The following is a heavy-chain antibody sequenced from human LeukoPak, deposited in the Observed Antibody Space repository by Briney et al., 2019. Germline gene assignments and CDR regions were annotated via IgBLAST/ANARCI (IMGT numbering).Heavy chain of an antibody. V-gene: IGHV3-15*01. CDR1: GFTFSNAW. CDR3: TRSSILTGYLVRIQYYFDY. Sequence: GGSVRLSCAASGFTFSNAWMSWIRQAPGKGLEWVGRIKSKTDGGTTDYAAPVKGRFTISRDDSKNTLYLQMNSLKTEDTAVYYCTRSSILTGYLVRIQYYFDYWGQGTLVTVSS. J-gene: IGHJ4*02. D-gene: IGHD3-9*01. CDR2: IKSKTDGGTT.